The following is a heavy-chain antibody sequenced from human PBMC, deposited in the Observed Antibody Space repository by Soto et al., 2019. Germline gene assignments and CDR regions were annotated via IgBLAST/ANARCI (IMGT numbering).Heavy chain of an antibody. V-gene: IGHV3-23*01. D-gene: IGHD3-22*01. J-gene: IGHJ3*02. CDR2: ICRSECGT. CDR1: GFTFSSYS. Sequence: GGSLRLSCAGSGFTFSSYSMSWVRQAPGKGLEWVGAICRSECGTYYEDSVQGRFTISRDNSKNTLYLQMNSLRAEDTAVYYCAKGAVDYYDSSGYYYWLYAFDIWGQGTMVTVSS. CDR3: AKGAVDYYDSSGYYYWLYAFDI.